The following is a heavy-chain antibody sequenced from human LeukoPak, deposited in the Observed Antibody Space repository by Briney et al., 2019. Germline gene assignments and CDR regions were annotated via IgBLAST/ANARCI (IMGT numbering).Heavy chain of an antibody. Sequence: PGGSLRLSCAASGFTFSSYWMSWVRQAPGKGLEWVANIKQDGSEKYYVDSVKGRFTISRDNAKNSLYLQMNSLRAEDTAVYYCARDVRYYYDSSGYSTYFDYWGQGTLVTVSS. V-gene: IGHV3-7*03. CDR3: ARDVRYYYDSSGYSTYFDY. CDR1: GFTFSSYW. J-gene: IGHJ4*02. CDR2: IKQDGSEK. D-gene: IGHD3-22*01.